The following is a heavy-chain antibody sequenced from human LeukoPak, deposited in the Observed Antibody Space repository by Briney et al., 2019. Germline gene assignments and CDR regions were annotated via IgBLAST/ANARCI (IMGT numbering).Heavy chain of an antibody. CDR2: ISAYNGNT. CDR1: GGTFSSYA. D-gene: IGHD6-13*01. V-gene: IGHV1-18*01. CDR3: ARDRSPGIEAVDTGYYYYGMDV. Sequence: ASVKVSCKASGGTFSSYAISWVRQAPGQGLEWMGWISAYNGNTNYAQKLQGRVTMTTDTSTSTAYMELRSLRSDDTAVYYCARDRSPGIEAVDTGYYYYGMDVWGQGTTVTVSS. J-gene: IGHJ6*02.